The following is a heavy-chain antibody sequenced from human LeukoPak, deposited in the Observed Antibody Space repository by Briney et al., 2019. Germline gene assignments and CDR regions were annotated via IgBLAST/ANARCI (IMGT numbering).Heavy chain of an antibody. V-gene: IGHV4-30-4*01. CDR2: IFYSGST. J-gene: IGHJ4*02. D-gene: IGHD6-13*01. CDR1: GGSISSGDYY. Sequence: SETPSLTCTVSGGSISSGDYYWSWIRQPPGKGLEWIGYIFYSGSTYYNPSLKSRVSISVDTSKNQFSLKLSSVTAADTAVYYCARATSSSWYFDYWGQGTLVTVSS. CDR3: ARATSSSWYFDY.